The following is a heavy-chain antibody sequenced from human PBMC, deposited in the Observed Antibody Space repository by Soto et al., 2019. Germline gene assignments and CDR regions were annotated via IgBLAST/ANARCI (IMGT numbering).Heavy chain of an antibody. D-gene: IGHD2-15*01. V-gene: IGHV3-33*01. Sequence: QVQLVESGGGVVQPGRCLRLSCAASGFSFSSYGMHWVRQAPGKGLEWVAVIWYDGSNKYYADSVKGLFTISRDNSKNTLYLQMNSLRAEDTGVYYCARDVKDFVVAGWFDPWGQGTLVTVSS. CDR2: IWYDGSNK. CDR1: GFSFSSYG. J-gene: IGHJ5*02. CDR3: ARDVKDFVVAGWFDP.